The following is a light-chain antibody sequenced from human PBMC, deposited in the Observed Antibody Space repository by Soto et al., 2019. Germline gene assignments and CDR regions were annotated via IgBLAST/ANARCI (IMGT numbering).Light chain of an antibody. V-gene: IGLV2-14*01. CDR3: SSDTSSGTVV. J-gene: IGLJ2*01. CDR2: DVS. Sequence: QSALTQPASVSGSPGQSRTISCPGTRSDVVGYNYVSWYQQHPGKAPKLMIYDVSNRPSGVSDRFSGSKAGNTASLTISGRQSEDEDDYYCSSDTSSGTVVFGGGTKLTVL. CDR1: RSDVVGYNY.